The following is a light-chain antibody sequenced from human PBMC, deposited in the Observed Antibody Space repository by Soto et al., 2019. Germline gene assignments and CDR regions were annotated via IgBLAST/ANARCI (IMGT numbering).Light chain of an antibody. V-gene: IGKV3-15*01. CDR3: QQYDNGWT. Sequence: EMVMTQSPATRSVSPGERATLSCWASQSLRGNLAWYQQKPGQAPRLLIYGASTRATGIPARFSGSGTATEFTLTISSLQSEDSAVYYCQQYDNGWTFGQGTKVEIK. CDR1: QSLRGN. CDR2: GAS. J-gene: IGKJ1*01.